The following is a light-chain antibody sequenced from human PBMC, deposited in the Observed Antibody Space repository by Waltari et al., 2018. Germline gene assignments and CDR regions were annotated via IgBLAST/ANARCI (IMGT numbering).Light chain of an antibody. CDR1: QSVSRA. J-gene: IGKJ1*01. V-gene: IGKV3-20*01. CDR2: GAS. CDR3: QHYVRLPAT. Sequence: DIVLTQSPGSLSSSPGERVTLSCRASQSVSRALAWYQQKPGQAPRLLIFGASNRATDIPDRFSGSGSETDFSLTISRLEPEDFAVYYCQHYVRLPATFGRGTKVEIK.